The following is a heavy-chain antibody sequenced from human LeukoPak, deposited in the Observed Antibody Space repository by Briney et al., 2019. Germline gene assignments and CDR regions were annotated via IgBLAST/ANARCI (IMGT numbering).Heavy chain of an antibody. V-gene: IGHV4-4*07. D-gene: IGHD2-2*01. CDR2: IYTSGST. CDR3: AGEAVPIGVVPAATKLNWFDP. CDR1: GGSISSYY. J-gene: IGHJ5*02. Sequence: SETLSLTCTVSGGSISSYYSSWIRQPAGKGREWIGRIYTSGSTNYNPSLTSRATMSVDTSKHQFPLKLTSVTAAHTAVSYIAGEAVPIGVVPAATKLNWFDPWGQGTLVTVSS.